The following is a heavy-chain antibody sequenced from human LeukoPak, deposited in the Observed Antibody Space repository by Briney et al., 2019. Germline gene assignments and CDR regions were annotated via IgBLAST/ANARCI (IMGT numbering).Heavy chain of an antibody. CDR1: GFTFSSYS. D-gene: IGHD5-24*01. J-gene: IGHJ4*02. V-gene: IGHV3-21*01. CDR3: ARDKGGYKDFDY. CDR2: ISSSSSYI. Sequence: GGSLRLSCAASGFTFSSYSMKWVRQAPGKGLEWVSSISSSSSYIYYADSVKGRFTISRDNAKNSLYLQMNSLRAEDTAVYYCARDKGGYKDFDYWGQGTLVTVSS.